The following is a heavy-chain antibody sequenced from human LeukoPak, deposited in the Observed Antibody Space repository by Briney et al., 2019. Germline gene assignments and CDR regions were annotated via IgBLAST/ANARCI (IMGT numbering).Heavy chain of an antibody. CDR2: IYTSGSN. D-gene: IGHD4-23*01. J-gene: IGHJ6*03. CDR1: GGPICIYY. Sequence: SETLSLTCTVSGGPICIYYWSWIPPPPGKGLECIGRIYTSGSNNYNPSLKSRVTMSVDASKNQFSLKLSSVTAADTAVYYCARVVGVVTPYYYYYYMDVWGKGTTVTISS. V-gene: IGHV4-4*07. CDR3: ARVVGVVTPYYYYYYMDV.